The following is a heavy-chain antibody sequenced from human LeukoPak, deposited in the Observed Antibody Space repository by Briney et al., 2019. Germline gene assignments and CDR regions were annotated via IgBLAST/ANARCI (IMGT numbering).Heavy chain of an antibody. Sequence: GASVKVSCKASGYTFNYYYLHWVRQAPGQGLEWMGWINPNSGGTNYAQKFQGRVTMTRDTSISTAYMELSRLRSDDTAVYYCARWMATVTTPDYWGQGTLVTVSS. D-gene: IGHD4-11*01. CDR2: INPNSGGT. V-gene: IGHV1-2*02. J-gene: IGHJ4*02. CDR3: ARWMATVTTPDY. CDR1: GYTFNYYY.